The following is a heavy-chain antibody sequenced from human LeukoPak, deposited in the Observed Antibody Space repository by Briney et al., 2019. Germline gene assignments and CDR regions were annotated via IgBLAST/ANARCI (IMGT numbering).Heavy chain of an antibody. V-gene: IGHV4-4*02. CDR2: IYHSGST. CDR3: ATDYYDSSGYSY. CDR1: GGSISSSCW. D-gene: IGHD3-22*01. Sequence: SETLSLTCAVSGGSISSSCWWSWVRQPPGKGLEWIGEIYHSGSTNYNPSLKSRVTISVDKSENQFSLKLSSVTAADTAVYYCATDYYDSSGYSYWDQGSLVTVSS. J-gene: IGHJ4*02.